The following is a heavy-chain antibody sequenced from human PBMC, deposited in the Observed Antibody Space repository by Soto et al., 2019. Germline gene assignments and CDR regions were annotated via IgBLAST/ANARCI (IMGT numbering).Heavy chain of an antibody. J-gene: IGHJ4*02. CDR1: GGSIGSGGYY. CDR3: ARNVASRAQTGYYDY. CDR2: IYYSGST. D-gene: IGHD1-1*01. Sequence: SETLSLTCTVSGGSIGSGGYYWSWIRQHPGKGLEWIGYIYYSGSTYYNPSLKSRVIISVDTSKNQFSLKVSSVTAADTAVYYCARNVASRAQTGYYDYWGQGTLVTVSS. V-gene: IGHV4-31*03.